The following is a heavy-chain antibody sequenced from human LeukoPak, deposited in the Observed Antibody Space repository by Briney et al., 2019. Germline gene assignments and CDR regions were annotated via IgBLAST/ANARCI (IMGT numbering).Heavy chain of an antibody. CDR2: ISYDGSNK. J-gene: IGHJ3*02. CDR1: GFTFSSYG. D-gene: IGHD5/OR15-5a*01. V-gene: IGHV3-30*18. CDR3: AKGVFAFDI. Sequence: GGSLRLSCAASGFTFSSYGMHWVRQAPGKGLEWVAVISYDGSNKYYADSVKGRFTIPRDNSKNTLYLQMNSLRAEDTAVYYCAKGVFAFDIWGQGTMVTVSS.